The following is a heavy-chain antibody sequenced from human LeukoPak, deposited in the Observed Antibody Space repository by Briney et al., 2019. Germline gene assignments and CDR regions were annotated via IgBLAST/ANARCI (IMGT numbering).Heavy chain of an antibody. CDR3: VRGYCSGGSCYARAFDI. V-gene: IGHV3-74*01. D-gene: IGHD2-15*01. Sequence: GGSLRLSCAASGFTFSGYWMHWVRQAPEKGLEWVSRINSDGRSTSYADSVKGRFTISRDNAKNSLYLQMNSLRAEDTAVYYCVRGYCSGGSCYARAFDIWGQGTMVTVSS. J-gene: IGHJ3*02. CDR1: GFTFSGYW. CDR2: INSDGRST.